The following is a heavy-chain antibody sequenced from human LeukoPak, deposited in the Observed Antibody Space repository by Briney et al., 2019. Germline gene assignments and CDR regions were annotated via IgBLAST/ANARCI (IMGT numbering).Heavy chain of an antibody. D-gene: IGHD6-25*01. J-gene: IGHJ6*02. Sequence: SGTLSLTCAVSGGSISSSNWWSWVRQPPGKGLEWIGEIYHSGSTNYNPSLKSRVTISVDKSKNQFSLKLSSVTAADTAVYYCARDARFSGTPPFGMDVWGQGTTVTVSS. CDR2: IYHSGST. CDR1: GGSISSSNW. V-gene: IGHV4-4*02. CDR3: ARDARFSGTPPFGMDV.